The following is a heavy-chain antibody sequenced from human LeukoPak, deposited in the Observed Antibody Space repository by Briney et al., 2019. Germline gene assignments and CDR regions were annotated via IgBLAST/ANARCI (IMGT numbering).Heavy chain of an antibody. V-gene: IGHV3-30*18. Sequence: AGGSLRLSRAASGFSFISYGMHWVRQAPGKGLEWVGVISDDGRSKDYADSVKGRFTISRDNSKDTLYLQMNSLRAEDTAVYYCAKRPSDYGDYVSYFDYWGQGTLVTVSS. CDR1: GFSFISYG. J-gene: IGHJ4*02. CDR3: AKRPSDYGDYVSYFDY. D-gene: IGHD4-17*01. CDR2: ISDDGRSK.